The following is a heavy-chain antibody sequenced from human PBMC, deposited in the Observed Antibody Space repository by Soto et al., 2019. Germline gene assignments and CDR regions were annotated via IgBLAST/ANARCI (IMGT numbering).Heavy chain of an antibody. D-gene: IGHD6-13*01. Sequence: SAVKVSCKGSGGTFSSYAISWVRQAPGQGLEWVGGSIPIFGTANYAQKFQGRVTITADESTSTAYMELSSLRSEDTAVYYCARDRIAAADPEVYYYYYGMDVWGQGTTVTVSS. V-gene: IGHV1-69*13. CDR1: GGTFSSYA. CDR3: ARDRIAAADPEVYYYYYGMDV. CDR2: SIPIFGTA. J-gene: IGHJ6*02.